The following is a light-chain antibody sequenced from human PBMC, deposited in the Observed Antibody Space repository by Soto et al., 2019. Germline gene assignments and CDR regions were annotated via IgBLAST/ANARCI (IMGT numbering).Light chain of an antibody. CDR1: QSVSNNY. Sequence: EVVLTQSPGTLSLSPGERATLSCRASQSVSNNYFAWYQQKPGQAPRLLIFGSSDRATGIPDRFSGSGSGTDFTLTISRLEPEDFAVYYCHQYGSSPSYTFGQGTKLQIK. V-gene: IGKV3-20*01. CDR2: GSS. J-gene: IGKJ2*01. CDR3: HQYGSSPSYT.